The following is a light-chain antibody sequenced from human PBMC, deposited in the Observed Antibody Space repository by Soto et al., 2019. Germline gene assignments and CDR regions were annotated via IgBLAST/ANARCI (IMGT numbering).Light chain of an antibody. CDR1: SSDVGSYNL. CDR3: CSYAGTSTV. CDR2: DDN. V-gene: IGLV2-23*01. J-gene: IGLJ3*02. Sequence: QSALTQPASVSGSPGQSITICCTGNSSDVGSYNLVSWYQQHPGKAPKLIIYDDNKRPSGVSNLFSGSKSGNTASLTISGLQAEDEADYYCCSYAGTSTVFGGGTKVTVL.